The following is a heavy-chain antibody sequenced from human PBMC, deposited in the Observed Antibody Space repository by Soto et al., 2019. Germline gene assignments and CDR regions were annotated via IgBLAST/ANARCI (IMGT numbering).Heavy chain of an antibody. V-gene: IGHV3-21*01. J-gene: IGHJ4*02. Sequence: EVQLVESGGGLVKPGGSLRLSCAASGFTFSSYSMNWVRQAPGKGLEWVSSISSSSNYIYYADSVKGRVTISKDNAKNALYLQMNSLRAEDTAVYYCARDLVGATIWGQGTLVTVSS. CDR2: ISSSSNYI. CDR1: GFTFSSYS. D-gene: IGHD1-26*01. CDR3: ARDLVGATI.